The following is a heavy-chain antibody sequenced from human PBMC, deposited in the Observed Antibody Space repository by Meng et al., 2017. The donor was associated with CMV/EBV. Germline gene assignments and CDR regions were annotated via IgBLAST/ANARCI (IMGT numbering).Heavy chain of an antibody. CDR3: VRDQGGESMIAVLIERFGMDV. CDR1: GFTFNTYA. J-gene: IGHJ6*02. Sequence: GGSLRLSCAASGFTFNTYAMHWVRQAPGKGLEWVAFISYDGSNKYTADSVQGRLTISRDNSKNNLYLKMNSLTVEDTAVDYCVRDQGGESMIAVLIERFGMDVWGQGTTVTVSS. V-gene: IGHV3-30*04. CDR2: ISYDGSNK. D-gene: IGHD3-22*01.